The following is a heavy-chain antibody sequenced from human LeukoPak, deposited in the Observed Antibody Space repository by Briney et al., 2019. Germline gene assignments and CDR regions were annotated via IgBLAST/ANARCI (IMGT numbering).Heavy chain of an antibody. J-gene: IGHJ4*02. CDR2: ISGSGGST. V-gene: IGHV3-23*01. Sequence: GGSLRLSCAASGFTFSSYAMSWVRQAPGKGLEWVSAISGSGGSTYYADSVRGRFTISRDNAKNSMYLQMNSLRAEDTAVYYCARDRLTSGSYFFDYWGQGTLVTVSS. D-gene: IGHD1-26*01. CDR1: GFTFSSYA. CDR3: ARDRLTSGSYFFDY.